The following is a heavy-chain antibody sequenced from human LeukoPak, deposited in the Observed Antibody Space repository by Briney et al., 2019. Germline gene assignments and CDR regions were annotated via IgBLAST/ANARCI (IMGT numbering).Heavy chain of an antibody. CDR2: ISSSSTI. CDR1: GLTFSSHA. Sequence: GGSLRLSCVDSGLTFSSHAMNWVRQAPGKGLEWVSYISSSSTIYYADSVKGRFTISRDNAKNSLYLQMNSLRAEDTAVYYCAREDCSSTSCYDYYYYGMDVWGQGTTVTVSS. D-gene: IGHD2-2*01. J-gene: IGHJ6*02. CDR3: AREDCSSTSCYDYYYYGMDV. V-gene: IGHV3-48*04.